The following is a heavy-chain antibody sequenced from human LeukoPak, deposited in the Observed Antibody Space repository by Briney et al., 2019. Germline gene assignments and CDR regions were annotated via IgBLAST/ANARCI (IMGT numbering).Heavy chain of an antibody. Sequence: ASVKVSCKASGYTFNGNYIHWVRQAPGQGLEWMGRINPKSGGANYAQKFQGRVNMTRDTSISTAYMELTRLRSDDTAVYYCARIVGELDAQGNYWGQGTLVTVSS. J-gene: IGHJ4*02. D-gene: IGHD1-26*01. CDR3: ARIVGELDAQGNY. CDR2: INPKSGGA. CDR1: GYTFNGNY. V-gene: IGHV1-2*06.